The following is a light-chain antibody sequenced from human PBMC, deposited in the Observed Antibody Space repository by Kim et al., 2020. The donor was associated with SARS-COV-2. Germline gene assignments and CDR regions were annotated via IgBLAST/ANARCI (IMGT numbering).Light chain of an antibody. CDR1: SSNFGNNY. CDR2: DND. V-gene: IGLV1-51*01. J-gene: IGLJ2*01. Sequence: QSVLTQPPSVSAAPGQKVTISCSGSSSNFGNNYVSWYQHLPGTSPKLLIYDNDKRPSGIPDRFSGSKSGNTASLTVSGLQTEDEANYYCSSYAGSNNVVFGGGTQLTVL. CDR3: SSYAGSNNVV.